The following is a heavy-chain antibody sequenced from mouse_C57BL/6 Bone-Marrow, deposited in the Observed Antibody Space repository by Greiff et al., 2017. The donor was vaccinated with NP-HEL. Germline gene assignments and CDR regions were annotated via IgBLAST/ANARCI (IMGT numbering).Heavy chain of an antibody. CDR2: IWGGGST. D-gene: IGHD1-1*01. CDR1: GFSLTSYG. Sequence: VQRVESGPGLVAPSQSLSITCTVSGFSLTSYGVDWVRQPPGKGLEWLGVIWGGGSTNYNSALMSRLSISKDNSKSQVFLKMNSLQTDDTAMYYCAKLGRNYYGSSPYWYFDVWGTGTTVTVSS. CDR3: AKLGRNYYGSSPYWYFDV. V-gene: IGHV2-9*01. J-gene: IGHJ1*03.